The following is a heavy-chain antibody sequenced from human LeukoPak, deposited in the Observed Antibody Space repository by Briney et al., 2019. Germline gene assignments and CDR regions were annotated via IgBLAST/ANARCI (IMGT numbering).Heavy chain of an antibody. V-gene: IGHV1-69*13. CDR3: ARGTVWSTFFDY. CDR1: GGTFSSYA. CDR2: ITPIFGTA. Sequence: GASVKVSCKASGGTFSSYAISWVRQAPGQGLEWMGGITPIFGTANYAQKFQGRVSITADDSTSTAYMELSSLRSEDTAVYYCARGTVWSTFFDYWGQGTLVTVSS. D-gene: IGHD2-8*01. J-gene: IGHJ4*02.